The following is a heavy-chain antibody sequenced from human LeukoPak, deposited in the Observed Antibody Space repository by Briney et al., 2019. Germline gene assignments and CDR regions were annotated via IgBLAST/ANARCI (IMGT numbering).Heavy chain of an antibody. V-gene: IGHV4-34*01. CDR2: INHSGST. CDR3: ARAVPFDCSSTSCYEFYNWFDP. CDR1: GGSFSGYY. Sequence: SETLSLTCAVYGGSFSGYYWSWIRQPPGKGLEWIGEINHSGSTNYNPSLKSRVTISVDTSKNQFSLKLSSVTAADTAVYYCARAVPFDCSSTSCYEFYNWFDPWGQGTLVTVSS. J-gene: IGHJ5*02. D-gene: IGHD2-2*01.